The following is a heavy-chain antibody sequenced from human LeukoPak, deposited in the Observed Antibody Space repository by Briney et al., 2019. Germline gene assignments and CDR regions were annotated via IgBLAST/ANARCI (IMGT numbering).Heavy chain of an antibody. V-gene: IGHV4-34*01. CDR1: GGSFSGYY. Sequence: PSETLSLTCAVYGGSFSGYYWSWIRQPPGKGLEWIGEINHSGSTNHNPSLKSRVTISVDTSKNQFSLKLSSVTAADTAVYYCARPYCSGGSCYLHDAFDIWGQGTMVTVSS. D-gene: IGHD2-15*01. CDR2: INHSGST. CDR3: ARPYCSGGSCYLHDAFDI. J-gene: IGHJ3*02.